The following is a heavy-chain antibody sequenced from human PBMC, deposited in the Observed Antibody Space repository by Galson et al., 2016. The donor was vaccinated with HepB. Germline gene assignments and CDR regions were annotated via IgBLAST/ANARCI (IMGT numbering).Heavy chain of an antibody. Sequence: SLRLSCAASGLTFTASAMHWVRQASGRGLEWVGRIRTKANTYAAAYSASVKGRFTISRDDLKDTAYLQMNSLKTEDTAVYYCTRRLDVLTGPPFDHWGQGTLVTVSS. V-gene: IGHV3-73*01. CDR3: TRRLDVLTGPPFDH. CDR1: GLTFTASA. J-gene: IGHJ4*02. D-gene: IGHD3-9*01. CDR2: IRTKANTYAA.